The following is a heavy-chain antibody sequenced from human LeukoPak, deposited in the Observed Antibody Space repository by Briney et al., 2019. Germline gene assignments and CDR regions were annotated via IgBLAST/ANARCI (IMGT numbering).Heavy chain of an antibody. CDR3: ARRAAGTSDY. CDR2: IRYDGSNK. Sequence: GGSLRLSCAASGFTFSSYGMHWVRQAPGKGLEWVAFIRYDGSNKYYADSMKGRFTISRDNSKNTLYLQMNSLRAEDTAVYYCARRAAGTSDYWGQGTLVTVSS. J-gene: IGHJ4*02. D-gene: IGHD6-19*01. CDR1: GFTFSSYG. V-gene: IGHV3-30*02.